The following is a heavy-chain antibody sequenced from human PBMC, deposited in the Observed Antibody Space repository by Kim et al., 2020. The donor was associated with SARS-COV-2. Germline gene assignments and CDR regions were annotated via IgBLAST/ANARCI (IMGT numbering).Heavy chain of an antibody. J-gene: IGHJ6*02. V-gene: IGHV3-21*01. D-gene: IGHD2-15*01. Sequence: VKGRFTISRDNAKNSRYLQMNGLRAGDTAVYYCAGPVVVAAYDYYGMDVWGQGTTVTVSS. CDR3: AGPVVVAAYDYYGMDV.